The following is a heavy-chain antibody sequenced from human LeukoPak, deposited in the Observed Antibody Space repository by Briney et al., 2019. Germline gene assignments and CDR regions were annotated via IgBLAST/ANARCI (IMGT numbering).Heavy chain of an antibody. CDR2: INPNSGGT. CDR3: ARDIVVVVAATLDKVGRFDP. J-gene: IGHJ5*02. CDR1: GYTFTGYY. Sequence: GASVKVSCKASGYTFTGYYMHWVRQAPGQGLEWMGWINPNSGGTNYAQKFQGRVTMTRDTSISTAYMELSSLRSEDTAVYYCARDIVVVVAATLDKVGRFDPWGQGTLVTVSS. V-gene: IGHV1-2*02. D-gene: IGHD2-15*01.